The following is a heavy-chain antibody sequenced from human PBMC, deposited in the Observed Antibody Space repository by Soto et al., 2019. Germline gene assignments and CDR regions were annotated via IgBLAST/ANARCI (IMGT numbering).Heavy chain of an antibody. CDR2: ISAYNGDT. CDR1: GYTFTTYG. V-gene: IGHV1-18*01. CDR3: ARDHCGGDCYPDPYDY. Sequence: ASVKVSCKASGYTFTTYGITWGRQALGEGLEWMGWISAYNGDTNYAQKLQGRLTMTTDTSTSTAYMELRSLRSDDTAVYYCARDHCGGDCYPDPYDYWGQGTLVTVSS. J-gene: IGHJ4*02. D-gene: IGHD2-21*02.